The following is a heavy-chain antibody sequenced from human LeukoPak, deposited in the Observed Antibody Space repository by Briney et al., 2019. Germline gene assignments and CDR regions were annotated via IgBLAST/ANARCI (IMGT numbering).Heavy chain of an antibody. CDR1: GFTVSSNY. J-gene: IGHJ4*02. D-gene: IGHD6-19*01. CDR2: IYSGGST. V-gene: IGHV3-66*01. CDR3: ARFATYSSGWYLDY. Sequence: PGGSLRLSCAASGFTVSSNYMSRVRQAPGKGLEWVSVIYSGGSTYYADSVKGRFTISRDNSKNTLYLQMNSLRAEDTAVYYCARFATYSSGWYLDYWGQGTLVTVSS.